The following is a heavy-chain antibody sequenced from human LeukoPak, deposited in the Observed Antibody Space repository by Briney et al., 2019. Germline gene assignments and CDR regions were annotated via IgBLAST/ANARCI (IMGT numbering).Heavy chain of an antibody. CDR2: VYYSRST. V-gene: IGHV4-59*01. CDR1: GDSISSYY. Sequence: SETLSLTCTVSGDSISSYYWSWIRQTPGKGLEWIGYVYYSRSTSYNPSLKSRVTISVDTSKNQFSLKLSSVTAADTAVYYCARVADQNWYFDLWGRGTLVTVSS. CDR3: ARVADQNWYFDL. J-gene: IGHJ2*01.